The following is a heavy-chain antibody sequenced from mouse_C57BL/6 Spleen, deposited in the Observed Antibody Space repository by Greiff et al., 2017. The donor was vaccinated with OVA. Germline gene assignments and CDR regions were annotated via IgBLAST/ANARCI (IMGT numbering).Heavy chain of an antibody. CDR3: ARDTTVVDWYFDV. V-gene: IGHV5-16*01. J-gene: IGHJ1*03. D-gene: IGHD1-1*01. CDR2: INYDGSST. CDR1: GFTFSDYY. Sequence: EVHLVESEGGLVQPGSSMKLSCTASGFTFSDYYMAWVRQVPEKGLEWVANINYDGSSTYYLDSLKSRFIISRDNAKNILYLQMSSLKSEDTATYYCARDTTVVDWYFDVWGTGTTVTVSS.